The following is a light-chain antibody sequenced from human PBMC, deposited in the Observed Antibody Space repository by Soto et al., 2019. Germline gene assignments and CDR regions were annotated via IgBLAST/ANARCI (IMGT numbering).Light chain of an antibody. Sequence: QSALTQPASVSGSPGQSIAISCTGTSGDVGGYSYVSWYQQQPDKAPKLVISDVSNRPSGVSDRFSGSKSGNTASLTISGLQTEDEADYYCASYTTSSTYVFGTGTKVTVL. CDR2: DVS. J-gene: IGLJ1*01. V-gene: IGLV2-14*01. CDR1: SGDVGGYSY. CDR3: ASYTTSSTYV.